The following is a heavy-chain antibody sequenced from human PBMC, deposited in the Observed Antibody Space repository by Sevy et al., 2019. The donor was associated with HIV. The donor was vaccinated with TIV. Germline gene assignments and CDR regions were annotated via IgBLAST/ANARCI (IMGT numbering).Heavy chain of an antibody. V-gene: IGHV3-7*01. CDR1: GFTFSSYW. CDR2: IKQDGSEK. J-gene: IGHJ4*02. D-gene: IGHD3-22*01. CDR3: ARKGSGSLWYYFDY. Sequence: GGSLRLSCAASGFTFSSYWMTWVRQAPGKGLEWVANIKQDGSEKYYVDSVKGRFTISRDNAKNSLYLQMNSLRAEDTAVYYCARKGSGSLWYYFDYWGQGTLVTVSS.